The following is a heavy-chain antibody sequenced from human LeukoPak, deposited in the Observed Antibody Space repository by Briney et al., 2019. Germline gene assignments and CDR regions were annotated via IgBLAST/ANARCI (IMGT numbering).Heavy chain of an antibody. CDR2: IYYSGST. D-gene: IGHD6-6*01. J-gene: IGHJ4*02. V-gene: IGHV4-59*01. Sequence: SGTLSLTCTVSGGSISSYYWSWIRQPPGKGLEWIGYIYYSGSTNYNPSLKSRVTISVDTSKNQFSLKLSSVTAADTAVYYCARGHIAARYFDYWGQGTLVTVSS. CDR3: ARGHIAARYFDY. CDR1: GGSISSYY.